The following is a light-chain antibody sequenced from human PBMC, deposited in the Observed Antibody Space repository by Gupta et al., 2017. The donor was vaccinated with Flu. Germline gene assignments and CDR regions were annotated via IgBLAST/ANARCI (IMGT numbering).Light chain of an antibody. CDR2: VAS. J-gene: IGKJ2*02. Sequence: ERATLSCRADQSVSNSFLTWYQQKPGKAPKLVIYVASSSPTGIPTRFSGSGSGTDFTLTISRLEPEEFGDYYCQQGGSTSGTFGQGTKVEIK. V-gene: IGKV3-20*01. CDR3: QQGGSTSGT. CDR1: QSVSNSF.